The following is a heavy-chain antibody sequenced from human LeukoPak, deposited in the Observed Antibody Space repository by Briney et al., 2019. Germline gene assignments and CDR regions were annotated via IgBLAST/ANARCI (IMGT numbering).Heavy chain of an antibody. D-gene: IGHD5-18*01. J-gene: IGHJ4*02. CDR2: LYYSGDT. Sequence: PSETLSLTCTVFGGSISSSSYFWGWIRQTPGKGLEWIGSLYYSGDTYYNPSLKSRVTISVDTSKNQFSLNLRSVTAADTAVYYCAGSGTELWSGIYYLDYWGQGTQVTASS. CDR3: AGSGTELWSGIYYLDY. CDR1: GGSISSSSYF. V-gene: IGHV4-39*01.